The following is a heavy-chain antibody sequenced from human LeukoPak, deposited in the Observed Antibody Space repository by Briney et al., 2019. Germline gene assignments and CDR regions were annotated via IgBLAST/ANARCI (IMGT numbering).Heavy chain of an antibody. D-gene: IGHD1-14*01. J-gene: IGHJ3*01. V-gene: IGHV3-53*05. CDR3: ARSRASTAAPDAFNV. CDR1: GFTVSSNY. CDR2: IYSGGST. Sequence: GGSLRFSCAASGFTVSSNYMSWVRQAPGKGLEWVSVIYSGGSTYYADSVKGRFTISRDNSKNSLYLQMTRLRVEDTGVYYCARSRASTAAPDAFNVWGQGTLVTVSS.